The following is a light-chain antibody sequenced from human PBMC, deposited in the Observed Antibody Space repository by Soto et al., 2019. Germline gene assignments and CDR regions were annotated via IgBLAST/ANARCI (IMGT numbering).Light chain of an antibody. CDR1: QIIGSW. CDR2: AAS. J-gene: IGKJ3*01. Sequence: DIQMTQSPSSVSASIGDRVTITCRASQIIGSWLAWYQQKPGKAPTLLIYAASSLQSGVPSRFSGSGSGTDFTLTITSLQAEDSATYSCQQANSFPFTFGPGTKVHIK. V-gene: IGKV1-12*02. CDR3: QQANSFPFT.